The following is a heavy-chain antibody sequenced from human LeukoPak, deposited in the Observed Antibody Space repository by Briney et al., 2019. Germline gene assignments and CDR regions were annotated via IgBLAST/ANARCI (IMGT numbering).Heavy chain of an antibody. D-gene: IGHD5-24*01. Sequence: GGSLRLSCTVSGFTVSSNSMSWVRQAPGKGLEWVSVIYSGGSTYYADSVKGRFTISRDNSKNTLYLQMNSLRAEDTAVYYCAREWGMATIDYWGQGTLVTVSS. V-gene: IGHV3-66*01. CDR1: GFTVSSNS. CDR3: AREWGMATIDY. CDR2: IYSGGST. J-gene: IGHJ4*02.